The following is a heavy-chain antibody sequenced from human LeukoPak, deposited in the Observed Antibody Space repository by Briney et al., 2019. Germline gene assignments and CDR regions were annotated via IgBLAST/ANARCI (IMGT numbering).Heavy chain of an antibody. J-gene: IGHJ2*01. CDR3: ARRVVVVPAAILQSRYFDL. D-gene: IGHD2-2*01. V-gene: IGHV4-34*01. Sequence: PSXTLSLTCAVYGGSFSGYYWSWIRQPPGKGLEWIGEINHSGSTNYNPSLKSRVTISVDTSKNQFSLKLSSVTAADTAVYYCARRVVVVPAAILQSRYFDLWGRGTLVTVSS. CDR1: GGSFSGYY. CDR2: INHSGST.